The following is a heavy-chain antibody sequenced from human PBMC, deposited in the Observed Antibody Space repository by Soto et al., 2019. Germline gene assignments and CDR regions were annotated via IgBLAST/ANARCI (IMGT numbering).Heavy chain of an antibody. CDR1: GYTFTSYG. V-gene: IGHV1-18*01. D-gene: IGHD6-13*01. CDR3: GRDNGRSSSWPDAFDI. J-gene: IGHJ3*02. CDR2: ISAYNGNT. Sequence: ASVKVSCKASGYTFTSYGISWVRQAPGQGLEWMGWISAYNGNTNYAQKLQGRVTMTTDTSTSTAYMELRSLRSDDTAVYYCGRDNGRSSSWPDAFDIWGQGTMVTVSS.